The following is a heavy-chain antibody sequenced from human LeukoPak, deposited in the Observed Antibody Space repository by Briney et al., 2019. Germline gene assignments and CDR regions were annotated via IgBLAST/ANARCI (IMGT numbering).Heavy chain of an antibody. Sequence: SETLSLTCAVYGGSFSGYYWSWIRQPPGKGLEWIGEINHSGSTNYNPSLKSRVTISVDTSKNQFSLKLSSVTAADTAVYYCARKLGITMVRGVNNNWFDPWGQGTLVTVSS. CDR2: INHSGST. CDR3: ARKLGITMVRGVNNNWFDP. CDR1: GGSFSGYY. V-gene: IGHV4-34*01. D-gene: IGHD3-10*01. J-gene: IGHJ5*02.